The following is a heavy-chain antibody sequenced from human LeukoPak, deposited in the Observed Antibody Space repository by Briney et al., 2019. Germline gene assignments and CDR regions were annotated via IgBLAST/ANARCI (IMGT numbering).Heavy chain of an antibody. CDR3: AKGKDTAMVTSLLDY. CDR2: ISGSGGST. D-gene: IGHD5-18*01. Sequence: GGSLRLSCAASGFTFSSYAMSWVRQAPGKGLEWVSAISGSGGSTYYADSVKGRFTISRDNSKNTLYLQMNSLRAEDTAVYYCAKGKDTAMVTSLLDYWGQGTLVTVPS. CDR1: GFTFSSYA. V-gene: IGHV3-23*01. J-gene: IGHJ4*02.